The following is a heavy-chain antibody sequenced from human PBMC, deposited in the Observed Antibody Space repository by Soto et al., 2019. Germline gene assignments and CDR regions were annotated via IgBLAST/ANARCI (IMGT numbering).Heavy chain of an antibody. D-gene: IGHD3-3*01. V-gene: IGHV1-69*01. J-gene: IGHJ5*02. CDR3: ARDARQYYDFWSGCWFAP. CDR1: GGTFSSYA. CDR2: IIPIFGTA. Sequence: QVQLVQSGAEVKKPGSSVKVSCKASGGTFSSYAISWVRQAPGQGLEWMGGIIPIFGTANYAQKFQGRVTITADESTSTAYMELSSLRSEDTAVYYCARDARQYYDFWSGCWFAPWGQGTLVTVSS.